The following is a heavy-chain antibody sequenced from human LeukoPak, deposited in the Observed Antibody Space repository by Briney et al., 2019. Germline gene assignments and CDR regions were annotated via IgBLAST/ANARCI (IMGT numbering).Heavy chain of an antibody. Sequence: SETLSLTCTVSGGSISSSSYYWGWIRQPPGKGLEWIGSIYYSGSTYYNPSLKSRVTISVDTSKNQFSLKLSSVTAADTAVYYCAREVAGDRWGTDYWGQGTLVTVSS. CDR3: AREVAGDRWGTDY. D-gene: IGHD2-15*01. J-gene: IGHJ4*02. V-gene: IGHV4-39*07. CDR2: IYYSGST. CDR1: GGSISSSSYY.